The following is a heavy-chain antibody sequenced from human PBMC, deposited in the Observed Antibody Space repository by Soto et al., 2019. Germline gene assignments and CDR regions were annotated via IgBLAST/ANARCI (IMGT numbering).Heavy chain of an antibody. CDR1: GFSFSSYE. V-gene: IGHV3-23*01. Sequence: PVGSLRLSCVASGFSFSSYEMNWVRQAPGKGLEWVSAIGDGGDTTYYADSVKGRFTISRDNSKKTLYLQMDSLRAEDTAVYYCAKNRGIIMIVESWGQGTLVTVSS. CDR3: AKNRGIIMIVES. J-gene: IGHJ4*02. D-gene: IGHD3-22*01. CDR2: IGDGGDTT.